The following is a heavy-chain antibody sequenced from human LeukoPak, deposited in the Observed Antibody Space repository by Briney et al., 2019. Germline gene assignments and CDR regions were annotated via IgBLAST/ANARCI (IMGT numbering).Heavy chain of an antibody. CDR3: ARDRGTVTDEGRFDY. J-gene: IGHJ4*02. CDR2: IYTSGST. Sequence: LETLSLTRTVSGGSISIYYWSWIRQPARKGLEWIGRIYTSGSTNYNPSLKSRVTMSVDTSKNQFSLKLSSVTAADTAVYYCARDRGTVTDEGRFDYWGQGTLVTVSS. CDR1: GGSISIYY. D-gene: IGHD4-17*01. V-gene: IGHV4-4*07.